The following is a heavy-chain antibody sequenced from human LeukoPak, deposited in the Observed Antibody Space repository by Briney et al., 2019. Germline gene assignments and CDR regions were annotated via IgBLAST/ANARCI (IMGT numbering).Heavy chain of an antibody. V-gene: IGHV3-23*01. Sequence: SGGSLRLSCAASGLTFSSYAMSWVRQAPGKGLEWVSAISGSGGSTYYADSVKGRFTISRDNSKNTLYLQMNSLRAEDTAVYYCAKKDFGVVITSRPGGQGTLVTVSS. CDR1: GLTFSSYA. J-gene: IGHJ4*02. D-gene: IGHD3-3*01. CDR2: ISGSGGST. CDR3: AKKDFGVVITSRP.